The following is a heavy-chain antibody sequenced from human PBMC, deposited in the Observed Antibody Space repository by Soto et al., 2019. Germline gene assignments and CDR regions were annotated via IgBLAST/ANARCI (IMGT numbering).Heavy chain of an antibody. D-gene: IGHD6-19*01. Sequence: QVQLVHSGAEVKRPGASVKVSCQTSGGTFRTYTINWVRQAPGQGLEWMGRIIPILDVANYARKFQGRVTITADKSTSTGHMESRSVTSEDTVVHYCARSIQEDIGVASPKDIWLDPWGQGTLVTASS. J-gene: IGHJ5*02. CDR1: GGTFRTYT. CDR2: IIPILDVA. CDR3: ARSIQEDIGVASPKDIWLDP. V-gene: IGHV1-69*02.